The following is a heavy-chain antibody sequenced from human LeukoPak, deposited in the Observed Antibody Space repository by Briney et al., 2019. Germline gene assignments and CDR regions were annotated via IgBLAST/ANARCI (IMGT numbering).Heavy chain of an antibody. CDR3: ARALQPGVYAFDI. CDR2: IYYSGST. V-gene: IGHV4-59*01. Sequence: SETLSLTCTVSGVSISSYYWTWIRQPPGEGLEWIGYIYYSGSTNYNPSLKSRVTISVDTSKNQFSLKLSSVTAADTAVYYCARALQPGVYAFDIWGQGTMVTVSS. CDR1: GVSISSYY. D-gene: IGHD6-13*01. J-gene: IGHJ3*02.